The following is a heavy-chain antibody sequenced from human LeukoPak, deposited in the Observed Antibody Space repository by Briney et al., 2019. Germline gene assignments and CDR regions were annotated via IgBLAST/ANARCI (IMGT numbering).Heavy chain of an antibody. CDR2: IYYSGST. J-gene: IGHJ6*02. CDR1: VGSISSGGYY. D-gene: IGHD6-13*01. Sequence: PSQTLSLTCTVSVGSISSGGYYWSWIRQHPGKGLEWIGYIYYSGSTYYNPSLKSRVTISVDTSKNQFSLKLSSVTAADTAVYYCARDEGAAAGASYGMDVWGQGTTVTVSS. V-gene: IGHV4-31*03. CDR3: ARDEGAAAGASYGMDV.